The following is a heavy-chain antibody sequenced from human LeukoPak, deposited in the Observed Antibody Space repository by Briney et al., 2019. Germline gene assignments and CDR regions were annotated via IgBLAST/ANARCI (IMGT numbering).Heavy chain of an antibody. Sequence: GGSLSLSCAASGLTFSSYSMNWVRQAPGKGLEWVGFIRSKAYGGTTEYAASVKGRFTISRDDSKSIAYLQMNSLKTEDTAVYYCTRVWWLVRGYYSMDVWGQGTTVTVSS. D-gene: IGHD6-19*01. CDR2: IRSKAYGGTT. CDR1: GLTFSSYS. J-gene: IGHJ6*02. CDR3: TRVWWLVRGYYSMDV. V-gene: IGHV3-49*04.